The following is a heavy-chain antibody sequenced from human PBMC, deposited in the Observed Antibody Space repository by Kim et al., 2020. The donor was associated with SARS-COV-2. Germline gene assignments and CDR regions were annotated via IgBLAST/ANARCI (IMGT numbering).Heavy chain of an antibody. CDR3: ARVTPLLRKDAFDI. V-gene: IGHV1-8*01. CDR2: MNPNSGNT. CDR1: GYTFTSYD. D-gene: IGHD3-10*01. Sequence: ASVKVSCKASGYTFTSYDINWVRQATGQGLEWMGWMNPNSGNTGYAQKFQGRVTMTRNTSISTAYMELSSLRSEDTAVYYCARVTPLLRKDAFDIWGQGTMVTVSS. J-gene: IGHJ3*02.